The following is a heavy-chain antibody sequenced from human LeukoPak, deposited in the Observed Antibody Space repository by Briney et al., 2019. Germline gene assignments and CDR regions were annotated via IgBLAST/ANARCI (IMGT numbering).Heavy chain of an antibody. Sequence: GGSLRLSCAASGFTFNDHYMDWVRQAPGKGLGWVGRTRNKANSVTTEYAASVRGRFTISRDDSKNSLYLQMNSLKTEDTAVYYCARGDDYNRRSFDYWGQGTLVTVSS. J-gene: IGHJ4*02. D-gene: IGHD5-24*01. CDR2: TRNKANSVTT. CDR3: ARGDDYNRRSFDY. CDR1: GFTFNDHY. V-gene: IGHV3-72*01.